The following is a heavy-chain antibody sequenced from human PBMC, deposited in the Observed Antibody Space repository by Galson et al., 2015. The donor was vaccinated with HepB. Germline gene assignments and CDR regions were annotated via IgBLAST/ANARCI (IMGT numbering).Heavy chain of an antibody. V-gene: IGHV2-26*01. J-gene: IGHJ4*02. Sequence: PALVKPTQTLTLTCTVSGFSLSDTRMGVTWIRQPPGKALEWLAHIFSNDEKSYSTSLKNRLIISRDTSKSQVVLTMTNMDPVDTATYYCARIRNYVSGNYLTDFWGQGTLVTVSS. CDR1: GFSLSDTRMG. CDR2: IFSNDEK. CDR3: ARIRNYVSGNYLTDF. D-gene: IGHD3-10*01.